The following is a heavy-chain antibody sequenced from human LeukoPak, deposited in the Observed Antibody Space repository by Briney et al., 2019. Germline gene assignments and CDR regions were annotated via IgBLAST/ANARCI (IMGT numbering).Heavy chain of an antibody. CDR3: AKVDRGDYSSSPVPYYNYYMNV. J-gene: IGHJ6*03. Sequence: PGGSLRLSXAASGFTFCYYSMNWVRQAPGRGLEWVSCISSSSSLIFYSDSVRGRFTISRDNAKNLLYLHMNSLRVEDTAVYYCAKVDRGDYSSSPVPYYNYYMNVWGKGTTVTVSS. V-gene: IGHV3-21*01. CDR1: GFTFCYYS. CDR2: ISSSSSLI. D-gene: IGHD6-13*01.